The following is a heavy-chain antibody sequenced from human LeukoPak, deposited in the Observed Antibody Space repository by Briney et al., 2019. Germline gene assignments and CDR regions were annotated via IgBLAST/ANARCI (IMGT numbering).Heavy chain of an antibody. CDR2: ISNSGDII. Sequence: GGSLRLSCVASGFTFSDYYMSWIRQSPGKGLEWLSYISNSGDIIYYADSVKGRFTISRDNAKNSLYLQINSLRAEDTALYYCATNLPSRNDGWPLFDSWGQGTLVTVSP. CDR3: ATNLPSRNDGWPLFDS. V-gene: IGHV3-11*01. J-gene: IGHJ4*02. CDR1: GFTFSDYY. D-gene: IGHD1-1*01.